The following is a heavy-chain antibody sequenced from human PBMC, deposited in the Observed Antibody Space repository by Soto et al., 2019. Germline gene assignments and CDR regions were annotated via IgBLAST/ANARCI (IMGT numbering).Heavy chain of an antibody. J-gene: IGHJ3*02. D-gene: IGHD2-15*01. V-gene: IGHV5-51*01. Sequence: GESLKISCKGSGYSFTSYWIGWVRQMPGKGLEWMGIIYPGDSDTRYSPSFQGQVTISADKSISTAYLQWSSLKASDTAMYYFARPQYCGGGSGYSGAFDIWGQGTMVTVSS. CDR1: GYSFTSYW. CDR2: IYPGDSDT. CDR3: ARPQYCGGGSGYSGAFDI.